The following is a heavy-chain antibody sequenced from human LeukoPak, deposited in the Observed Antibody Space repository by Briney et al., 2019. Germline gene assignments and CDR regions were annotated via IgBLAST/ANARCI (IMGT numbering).Heavy chain of an antibody. Sequence: PGGSLRLSCAASGFSVSDKYMNSVREAPGKGLEWVSVIYSAGSTYYADSVKSRFTISRDKSEHTLYLQMNSLRVEDTAVYYCARRTGSAIDYWGQGTLVTVSS. J-gene: IGHJ4*02. CDR2: IYSAGST. D-gene: IGHD1-26*01. V-gene: IGHV3-66*01. CDR3: ARRTGSAIDY. CDR1: GFSVSDKY.